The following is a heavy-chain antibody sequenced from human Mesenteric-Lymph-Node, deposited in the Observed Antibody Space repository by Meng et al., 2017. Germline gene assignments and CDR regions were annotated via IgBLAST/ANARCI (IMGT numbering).Heavy chain of an antibody. V-gene: IGHV2-5*01. CDR1: GFSLDTGGMG. J-gene: IGHJ1*01. CDR2: SYWNDDK. D-gene: IGHD6-19*01. CDR3: AHIAVSGTYMFQH. Sequence: QTLSLTCIFSGFSLDTGGMGVGWIRQPPGKALEWLAVSYWNDDKRYSPSLKSRLTITKDTSKSQVVLTMTDMDPVDTATYYCAHIAVSGTYMFQHWGQGTLVTVSS.